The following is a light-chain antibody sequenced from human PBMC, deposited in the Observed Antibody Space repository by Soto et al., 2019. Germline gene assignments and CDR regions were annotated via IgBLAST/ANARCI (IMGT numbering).Light chain of an antibody. CDR3: QQYHIYWT. Sequence: DIQLTQSPSTLSASVGDRVTITCRASQTISNWLAWYQQKPGKAPKLLIYKTSSLESGFPSRFSGSGSGTEFTLTISSLQPDDFATYYCQQYHIYWTFGQGTEVDVK. CDR1: QTISNW. CDR2: KTS. J-gene: IGKJ1*01. V-gene: IGKV1-5*03.